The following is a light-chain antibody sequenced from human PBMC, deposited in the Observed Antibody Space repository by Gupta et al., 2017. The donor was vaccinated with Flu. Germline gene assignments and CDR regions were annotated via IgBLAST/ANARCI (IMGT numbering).Light chain of an antibody. V-gene: IGKV5-2*01. CDR1: HDIDGH. CDR3: LQRYNFPYT. Sequence: PAFMSATPGDKVNITCKASHDIDGHLNWYQQKPGKATIFMIQEATTLESGVPPRFSGSGSGTDFTLTINNIKTEDAAYYFCLQRYNFPYTFGQGTKLEIK. J-gene: IGKJ2*01. CDR2: EAT.